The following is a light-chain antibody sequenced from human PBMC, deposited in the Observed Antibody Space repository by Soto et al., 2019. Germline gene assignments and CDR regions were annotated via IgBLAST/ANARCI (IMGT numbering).Light chain of an antibody. CDR1: QSISSW. V-gene: IGKV1-5*03. J-gene: IGKJ1*01. Sequence: DRQMTQDPSSLAAGVGDGVTSSCRASQSISSWLAWYQQKPGKAPKLLIYKASSLESGVPSRFSGSGSGTEFTLTIRRLQPDDFATYSCQQYHSYSRTFGQGTKVDIK. CDR3: QQYHSYSRT. CDR2: KAS.